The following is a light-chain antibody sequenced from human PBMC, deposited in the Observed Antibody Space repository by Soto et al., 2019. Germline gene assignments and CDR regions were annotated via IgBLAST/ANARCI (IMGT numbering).Light chain of an antibody. V-gene: IGLV2-14*01. J-gene: IGLJ2*01. CDR1: NSDIGVYNY. CDR2: EVF. CDR3: SSYTTSTTVP. Sequence: QSALTQPASVSGSLGQSITIYCTGTNSDIGVYNYVSWYQQHPGKAPRLIIYEVFNRPSGISHRFSGSKSGNTASLTISGLLTEDEADYYCSSYTTSTTVPFGGGTQLTVL.